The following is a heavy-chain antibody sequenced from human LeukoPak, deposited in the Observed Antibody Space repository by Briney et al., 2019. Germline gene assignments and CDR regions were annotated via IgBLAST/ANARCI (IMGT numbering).Heavy chain of an antibody. CDR2: ISYDGSNK. CDR3: ARSGDSYYYYMDV. CDR1: GFTFSSYA. J-gene: IGHJ6*03. D-gene: IGHD4-17*01. Sequence: GGSLRLSCAASGFTFSSYAMHWVRQAPGKGLEWVAVISYDGSNKYYADSVKGRFTIFRDNSKNTLYLQMNSLRAEDTAVYYCARSGDSYYYYMDVWGKGTTVTVSS. V-gene: IGHV3-30*04.